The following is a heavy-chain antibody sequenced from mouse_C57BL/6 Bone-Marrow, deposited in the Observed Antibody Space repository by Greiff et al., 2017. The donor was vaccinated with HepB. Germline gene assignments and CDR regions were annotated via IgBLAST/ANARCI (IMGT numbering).Heavy chain of an antibody. V-gene: IGHV1-7*01. CDR3: ARNWENFDY. Sequence: VQLQESGAELVRPGASVKLSCKASGYTFTSYWKHWVKQRPGQGLEWIGYINPSSGYTKYNQKFKDKATLTADKSSSTAYMQLSSLTYEDSAVYYCARNWENFDYWGQGTTLTVSS. J-gene: IGHJ2*01. CDR2: INPSSGYT. D-gene: IGHD4-1*01. CDR1: GYTFTSYW.